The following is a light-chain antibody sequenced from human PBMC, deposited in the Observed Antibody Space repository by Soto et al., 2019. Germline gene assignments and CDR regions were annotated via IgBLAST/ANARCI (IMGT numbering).Light chain of an antibody. CDR3: QSYDSSRSGSI. J-gene: IGLJ2*01. CDR1: SSNIGAGYD. Sequence: QSVLTQPPSVAGAPGPRVTISCTGSSSNIGAGYDVHWYQQLPGTAPKLLISGNSNRPSGVPDRFSVSKSGTSASLAISGLQAEDEADYYCQSYDSSRSGSIFGGGTKLAVL. CDR2: GNS. V-gene: IGLV1-40*01.